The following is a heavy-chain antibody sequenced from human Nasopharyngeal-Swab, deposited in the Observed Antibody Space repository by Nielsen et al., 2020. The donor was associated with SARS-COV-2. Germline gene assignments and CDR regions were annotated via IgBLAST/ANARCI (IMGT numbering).Heavy chain of an antibody. Sequence: PGKGLEWIGEINHSGSTNYNPSLKSRVTISVDTSKNQFSLQLNSVTPEDTAVYYCAKLDLNYYGGTGGVNAFDIWGQGTMVTVSS. V-gene: IGHV4-34*01. CDR2: INHSGST. D-gene: IGHD4-23*01. CDR3: AKLDLNYYGGTGGVNAFDI. J-gene: IGHJ3*02.